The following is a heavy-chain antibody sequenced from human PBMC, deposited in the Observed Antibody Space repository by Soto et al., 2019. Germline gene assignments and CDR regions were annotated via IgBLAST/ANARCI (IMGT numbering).Heavy chain of an antibody. J-gene: IGHJ4*02. CDR2: IKQDGSEK. CDR3: ASSFGYCSSTSCYHSPGVY. V-gene: IGHV3-7*01. CDR1: GFTFSSYW. Sequence: EVQLVESGGGLVQPGGSLRLSCAASGFTFSSYWMSWVRQAPGKGLEWVANIKQDGSEKYYVDSVKGRFTISRDNAKNSLYLQMNSLRAEDTAVYYCASSFGYCSSTSCYHSPGVYWGQGTLVTVSS. D-gene: IGHD2-2*01.